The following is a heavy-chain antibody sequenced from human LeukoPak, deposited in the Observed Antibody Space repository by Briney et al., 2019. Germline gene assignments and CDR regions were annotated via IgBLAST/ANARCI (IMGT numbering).Heavy chain of an antibody. CDR3: AKNIAAPTTPFDY. CDR2: ISGSGGTT. Sequence: GGSLTLFCAASGFTFSTYAMHWVRQAPGKGLEWVSGISGSGGTTYYADSVKGRFTISRDNSKNPLYLQMNYLRAEDTALYYCAKNIAAPTTPFDYWGQGTLVTVSS. D-gene: IGHD6-13*01. J-gene: IGHJ4*02. V-gene: IGHV3-23*01. CDR1: GFTFSTYA.